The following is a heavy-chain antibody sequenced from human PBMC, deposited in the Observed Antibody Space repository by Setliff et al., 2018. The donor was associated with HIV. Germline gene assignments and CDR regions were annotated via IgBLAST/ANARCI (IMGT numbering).Heavy chain of an antibody. V-gene: IGHV3-30*19. J-gene: IGHJ3*02. Sequence: LSLSCAASGFTFSSYSMNWVRQAPGKGLEWVASISYDGTDEYYTDSMKGRFTISRDNSKNTLYHQMDDLRAEDTAVYYCAREEGTKGAFAIWGQGTKVTVSS. D-gene: IGHD1-1*01. CDR1: GFTFSSYS. CDR3: AREEGTKGAFAI. CDR2: ISYDGTDE.